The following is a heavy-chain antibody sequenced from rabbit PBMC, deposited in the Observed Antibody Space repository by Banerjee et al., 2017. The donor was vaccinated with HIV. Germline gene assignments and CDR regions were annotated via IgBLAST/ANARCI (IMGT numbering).Heavy chain of an antibody. J-gene: IGHJ4*01. CDR3: AREAANYAGYGYAINL. V-gene: IGHV1S47*01. CDR2: IDPVFRST. CDR1: GIDFSSYG. Sequence: QEQLVESGGGLVQPGGSLKLSCKASGIDFSSYGVSWVRQAPGKGLEWIGYIDPVFRSTYYASWVNGRFTISSHNAQNTLYLQLNSLTAADTATYFCAREAANYAGYGYAINLWGQGTLVTVS. D-gene: IGHD6-1*01.